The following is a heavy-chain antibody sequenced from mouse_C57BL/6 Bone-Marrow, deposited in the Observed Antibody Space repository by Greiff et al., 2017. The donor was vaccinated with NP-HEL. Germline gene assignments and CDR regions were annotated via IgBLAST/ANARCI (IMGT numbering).Heavy chain of an antibody. D-gene: IGHD1-1*01. CDR1: GFTFSDYG. CDR3: ARQGDLLLRYEAMDY. J-gene: IGHJ4*01. Sequence: EVKLVESGGGLVQPGGSLKLSCAASGFTFSDYGMAWVRQAPRKGPEWVAFISNLAYSIYYADTVTGRFTISRENAKNTLYLEMSSLRSEDTAMYYCARQGDLLLRYEAMDYWGQGTSVTVSS. V-gene: IGHV5-15*04. CDR2: ISNLAYSI.